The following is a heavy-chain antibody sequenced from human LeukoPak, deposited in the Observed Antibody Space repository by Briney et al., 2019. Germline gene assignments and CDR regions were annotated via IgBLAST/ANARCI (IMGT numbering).Heavy chain of an antibody. CDR2: IYTSGST. J-gene: IGHJ2*01. Sequence: SETLSLTCTVSGGSISSYYWSWIRQPAGKGLEWIGRIYTSGSTNYNPSLKSRVTMSVDTSKNQFSLKLSSVTAADTAVYYCARDYGGNHNSGYWYFDFWGRGTLVTVSS. D-gene: IGHD4-23*01. V-gene: IGHV4-4*07. CDR3: ARDYGGNHNSGYWYFDF. CDR1: GGSISSYY.